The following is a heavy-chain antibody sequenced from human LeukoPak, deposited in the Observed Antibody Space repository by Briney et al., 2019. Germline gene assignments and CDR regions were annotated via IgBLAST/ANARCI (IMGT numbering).Heavy chain of an antibody. Sequence: PSETLSLTCAVYGGSFSGYYWSWIRQPPGKGLEWIGEINHSGSTNYNPSLKSRVTISVDTSKNQFSLKLSSVTAADTAVYYCASVRVSFPVITTFAHRYAFDIWGQGTMVTVSS. CDR3: ASVRVSFPVITTFAHRYAFDI. CDR2: INHSGST. CDR1: GGSFSGYY. D-gene: IGHD3-22*01. J-gene: IGHJ3*02. V-gene: IGHV4-34*01.